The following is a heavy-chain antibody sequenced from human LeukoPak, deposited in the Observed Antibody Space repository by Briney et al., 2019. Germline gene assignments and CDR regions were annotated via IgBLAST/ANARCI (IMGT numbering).Heavy chain of an antibody. V-gene: IGHV3-30-3*01. J-gene: IGHJ4*02. CDR3: ARDRIGVVVPAANAFFDY. D-gene: IGHD2-2*01. Sequence: GGSLRLSCAASGFTFSTYAMHWVRQAPGKGLEWLAVISYDGSNKYYADSVKGRFTISRDNSKNTLYLQMNSLRAKDTAVYYCARDRIGVVVPAANAFFDYWGQGTLVTVSS. CDR2: ISYDGSNK. CDR1: GFTFSTYA.